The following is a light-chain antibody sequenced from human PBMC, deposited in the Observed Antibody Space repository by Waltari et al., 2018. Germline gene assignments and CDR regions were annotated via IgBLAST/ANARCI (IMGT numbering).Light chain of an antibody. CDR3: GTWDGSLSAL. CDR2: DNN. CDR1: SSDIGNNY. J-gene: IGLJ2*01. Sequence: QSVLTPPPSVSAAPGQMVTISCSGSSSDIGNNYVSWYQQLPGTAPKLLIYDNNKRPSGIPDRFSGSKSGTSATLGITGLQTGDEADYYCGTWDGSLSALFGGGTKLTVL. V-gene: IGLV1-51*01.